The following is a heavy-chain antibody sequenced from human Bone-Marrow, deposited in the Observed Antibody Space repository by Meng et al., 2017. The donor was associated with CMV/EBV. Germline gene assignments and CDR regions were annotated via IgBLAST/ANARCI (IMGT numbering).Heavy chain of an antibody. CDR2: INPSGGSS. CDR3: ARDLADYDFWSGPPGDY. J-gene: IGHJ4*02. D-gene: IGHD3-3*01. CDR1: GYTFTTYY. Sequence: ASVKVSCKSFGYTFTTYYMRWVRQAPGQGLEWMELINPSGGSSRYAQRFPGSVTMTRDTSTSTVYMELSSLRSEDTAVYYCARDLADYDFWSGPPGDYWGQGTLVTVSS. V-gene: IGHV1-46*01.